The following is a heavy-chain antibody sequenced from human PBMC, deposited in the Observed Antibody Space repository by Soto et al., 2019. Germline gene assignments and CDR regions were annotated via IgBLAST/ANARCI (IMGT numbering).Heavy chain of an antibody. CDR2: IIPIFGTA. J-gene: IGHJ3*02. D-gene: IGHD3-22*01. V-gene: IGHV1-69*13. CDR3: ARPLVTYYYDSSDLGAFDI. Sequence: SVKVSCKAPGGTFSSYAISWVRQAPGQGLEWMGGIIPIFGTANYAQKFQGRVTITADESTSTAYMELSSLRSEDTAVYYCARPLVTYYYDSSDLGAFDIWGQGTMVTVSS. CDR1: GGTFSSYA.